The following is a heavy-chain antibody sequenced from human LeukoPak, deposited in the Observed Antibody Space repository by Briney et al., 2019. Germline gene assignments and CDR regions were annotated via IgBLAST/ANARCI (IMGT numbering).Heavy chain of an antibody. V-gene: IGHV1-2*02. J-gene: IGHJ6*03. CDR3: ARDEGLQYYGSGSYPARNYYYYMDV. Sequence: ASVKVSCKASGYTFTGYYMHWVRQAPGQGLEWMGWINPNSGGTNYAQKLQGRVTMTRDTSISTGYMELSRLRSDDTAVYYCARDEGLQYYGSGSYPARNYYYYMDVWGKGTTVTVSS. CDR2: INPNSGGT. D-gene: IGHD3-10*01. CDR1: GYTFTGYY.